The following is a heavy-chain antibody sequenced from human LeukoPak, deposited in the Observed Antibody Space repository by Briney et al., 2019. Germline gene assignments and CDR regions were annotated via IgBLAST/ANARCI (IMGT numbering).Heavy chain of an antibody. CDR2: IYYSGST. CDR1: GGSVSSGGYH. J-gene: IGHJ4*02. D-gene: IGHD3-9*01. Sequence: PSETLSLTCTVSGGSVSSGGYHWSWIRQHPGKGLEWIGYIYYSGSTYYNPSLKSRVTISVDTSKNQFSLKLSSVTAADTAVYYCARSVGRYFDWLLSTPFDYWGQGTLVTVSS. CDR3: ARSVGRYFDWLLSTPFDY. V-gene: IGHV4-31*03.